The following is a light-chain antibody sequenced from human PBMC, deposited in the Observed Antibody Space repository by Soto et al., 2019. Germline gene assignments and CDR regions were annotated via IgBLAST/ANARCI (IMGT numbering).Light chain of an antibody. V-gene: IGKV1-5*03. CDR2: KAS. CDR1: QTASHW. CDR3: QQYNFFWT. Sequence: DIQMTQSPSTLAASVGDRVTITCRASQTASHWLAWYQQKPGKVPKLLIYKASSLESGVPSRFSGSGFGTEFTLTITNLQPGDFATYYCQQYNFFWTFGQGTKVE. J-gene: IGKJ1*01.